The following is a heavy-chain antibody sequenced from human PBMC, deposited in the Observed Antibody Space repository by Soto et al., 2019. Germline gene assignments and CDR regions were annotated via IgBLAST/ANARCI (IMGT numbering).Heavy chain of an antibody. D-gene: IGHD2-2*01. V-gene: IGHV4-30-2*01. CDR3: AKDLPAAPDAGPGDAFDI. Sequence: PSETLSLTCTVSGGSINSGGYSWTWIRQPPGKGLEWIGFIYHTGTTYYNPSLKSRVTISVDRSRNQFSLKLNSVTAADTAVYNCAKDLPAAPDAGPGDAFDIRAQRTTVTVSS. CDR2: IYHTGTT. CDR1: GGSINSGGYS. J-gene: IGHJ3*02.